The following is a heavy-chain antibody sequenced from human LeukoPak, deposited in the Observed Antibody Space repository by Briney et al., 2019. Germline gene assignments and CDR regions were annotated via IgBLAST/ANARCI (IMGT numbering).Heavy chain of an antibody. Sequence: SGGTLRLSCSASGFSFSTDGMSGVRQAPGKGLEWVSSILGLGGASRTYYADSVKGPFTISRDNSTNTLYLQMTSPRAQDTAVYYCAKGIAVARPFDTWGQGTLVTVSS. V-gene: IGHV3-23*01. CDR1: GFSFSTDG. CDR3: AKGIAVARPFDT. D-gene: IGHD2-21*01. CDR2: ILGLGGASRT. J-gene: IGHJ5*02.